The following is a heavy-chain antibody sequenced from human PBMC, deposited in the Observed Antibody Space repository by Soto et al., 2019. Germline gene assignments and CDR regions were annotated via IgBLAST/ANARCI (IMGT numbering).Heavy chain of an antibody. CDR3: ARDSNYYGSGSYIRYYYGMDV. V-gene: IGHV4-31*11. CDR2: IYYSGST. Sequence: SETLSLTCAVYGGSFSSGGYYWSLIRQHPGKGLEWIGYIYYSGSTYYNPSLKSRVTISVDTSKNQFSLKLSSVTAADTAVYYCARDSNYYGSGSYIRYYYGMDVWGQGTTVTVSS. CDR1: GGSFSSGGYY. J-gene: IGHJ6*02. D-gene: IGHD3-10*01.